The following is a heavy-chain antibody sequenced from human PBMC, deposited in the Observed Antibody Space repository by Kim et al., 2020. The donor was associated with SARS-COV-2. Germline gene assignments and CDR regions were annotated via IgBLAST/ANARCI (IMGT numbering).Heavy chain of an antibody. CDR3: AMKKFFAAGSDSGFDS. J-gene: IGHJ4*02. V-gene: IGHV1-3*04. CDR1: GYTFTAYP. CDR2: SNTVDGDT. Sequence: ASVKVSCKTSGYTFTAYPLYWVRQAPGQGLDGMGWSNTVDGDTKSSQNFHGRVTITRDTSASTAYMELTSLRSEDTAVYYCAMKKFFAAGSDSGFDSWGQCTLVTVSS. D-gene: IGHD2-21*02.